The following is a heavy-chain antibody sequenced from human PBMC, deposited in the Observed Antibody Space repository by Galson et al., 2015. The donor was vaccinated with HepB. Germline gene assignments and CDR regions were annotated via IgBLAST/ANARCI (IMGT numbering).Heavy chain of an antibody. V-gene: IGHV3-30-3*01. Sequence: SLRLSCAASGFTFSSYAMHWVRQAPGKGLEWVAVISYDGSNKYYADSVKGRFTISRDNSKNTLYLQMNSLRAEDTAVYYCARVRFASSGYYYEFDYWGQGTLVTVAS. D-gene: IGHD3-22*01. J-gene: IGHJ4*02. CDR2: ISYDGSNK. CDR3: ARVRFASSGYYYEFDY. CDR1: GFTFSSYA.